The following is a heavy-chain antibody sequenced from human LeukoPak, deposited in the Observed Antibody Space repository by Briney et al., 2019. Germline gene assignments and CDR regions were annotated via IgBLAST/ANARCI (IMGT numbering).Heavy chain of an antibody. D-gene: IGHD4-17*01. CDR3: SRGGYGDYNNRFDP. V-gene: IGHV3-33*01. Sequence: GGSLRLSCAASGFTFSSFAMHWVRQAPGKGLEWVADIWYNGSNTYYAESVKGRFTISRDNSKNMLYLQLNSLRAEDTAVYYCSRGGYGDYNNRFDPWGQGTLVIVSS. J-gene: IGHJ5*02. CDR2: IWYNGSNT. CDR1: GFTFSSFA.